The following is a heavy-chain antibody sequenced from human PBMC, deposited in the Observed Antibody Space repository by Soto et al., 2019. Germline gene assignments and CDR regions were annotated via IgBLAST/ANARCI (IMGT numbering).Heavy chain of an antibody. CDR3: ARLNGYCVSTGSSGYYGMDV. D-gene: IGHD2-2*03. J-gene: IGHJ6*02. CDR2: IYSTENT. Sequence: SDPLCLSWAVAGGNISSLSYSRERIAQSREKGLDWIGIIYSTENTYSHPSLLSRVTISADTSMHEFSLRLSSVTAADTAVYYCARLNGYCVSTGSSGYYGMDVRAQGPTVTVSS. V-gene: IGHV4-39*01. CDR1: GGNISSLSYS.